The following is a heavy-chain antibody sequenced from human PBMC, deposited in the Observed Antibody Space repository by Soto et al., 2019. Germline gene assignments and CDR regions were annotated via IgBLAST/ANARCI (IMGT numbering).Heavy chain of an antibody. CDR3: EIAPLSAKRPNPYCYSGVDD. J-gene: IGHJ6*02. D-gene: IGHD5-18*01. CDR2: SSPYNGNT. Sequence: ASVKVSCKASGYTFTTYGFSWVRQAPGQGLEWMGRSSPYNGNTKYTQKIQDRVTMTTDKSTNTAYMEMRSLRSDDTAVYYCEIAPLSAKRPNPYCYSGVDDWGQGTTVTVSS. CDR1: GYTFTTYG. V-gene: IGHV1-18*01.